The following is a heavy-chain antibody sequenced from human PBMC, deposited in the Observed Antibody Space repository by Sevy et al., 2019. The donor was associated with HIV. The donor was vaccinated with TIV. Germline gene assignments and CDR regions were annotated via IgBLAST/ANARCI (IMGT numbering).Heavy chain of an antibody. CDR1: GDSVSSGTYY. V-gene: IGHV4-61*01. D-gene: IGHD6-13*01. CDR3: ARAGIAARPYYYYGVDV. Sequence: SETLSLTCTVSGDSVSSGTYYWTWIRQPPGKGLEWIGYIYYTGNTSYNPSLKSRVTISVDTSKNQFSLMLTSLTAADTAVYYCARAGIAARPYYYYGVDVWGQGTTVTVSS. CDR2: IYYTGNT. J-gene: IGHJ6*02.